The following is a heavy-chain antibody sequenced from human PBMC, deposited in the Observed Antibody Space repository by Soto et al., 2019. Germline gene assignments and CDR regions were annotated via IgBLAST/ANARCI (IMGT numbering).Heavy chain of an antibody. CDR2: IDIAGDT. V-gene: IGHV3-13*01. J-gene: IGHJ2*01. CDR3: ARAARWLQSRYFDL. D-gene: IGHD5-12*01. Sequence: EVQLVESGGGLVQPGGSLRLSCAASGFTFSNYDMHWVRQATGKVLEWVSAIDIAGDTYYPDSVKGRFTISREKAKNSLYLQMNSLKADDTAVYYCARAARWLQSRYFDLWGRGTLVTVSS. CDR1: GFTFSNYD.